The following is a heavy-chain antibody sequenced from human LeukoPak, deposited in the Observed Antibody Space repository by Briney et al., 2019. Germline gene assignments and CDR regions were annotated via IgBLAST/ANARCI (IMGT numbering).Heavy chain of an antibody. CDR3: ARALSSSFWSGYLGWFDP. CDR1: GGAISSGSYD. V-gene: IGHV4-61*02. CDR2: IYTGGST. D-gene: IGHD3-3*01. Sequence: SGTLSLTCTVSGGAISSGSYDCSWIRHPAGKGLEWIGRIYTGGSTNYNPSLKSRVTISVDTSKNQFSLRLSAVPAADTAVYYCARALSSSFWSGYLGWFDPWGQGTLVTVPS. J-gene: IGHJ5*02.